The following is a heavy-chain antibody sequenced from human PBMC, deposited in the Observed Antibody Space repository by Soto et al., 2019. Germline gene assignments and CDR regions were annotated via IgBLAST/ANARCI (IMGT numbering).Heavy chain of an antibody. CDR1: GYTFTSYD. CDR3: ARVSGSFDDYYYYMDA. D-gene: IGHD3-10*01. Sequence: ASVKVSCKASGYTFTSYDINWVRQATGQGLEWMGWMNPNSGNTGYAQKFQGRVTVTRNTSISTAYMELSSLRSEDTAVYYCARVSGSFDDYYYYMDAWGKGTTVTVSS. V-gene: IGHV1-8*01. J-gene: IGHJ6*03. CDR2: MNPNSGNT.